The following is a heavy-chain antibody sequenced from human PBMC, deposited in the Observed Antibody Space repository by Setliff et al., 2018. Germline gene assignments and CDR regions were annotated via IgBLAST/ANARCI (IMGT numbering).Heavy chain of an antibody. Sequence: PSETLSLTCTVSGGSISNTYYYWSWIRQPAGKGLEWIGHIYTSWSTNYNPSLKSRVTISLDTSKNQFSLNLSSLTAADTAVYYCARVSGFQYMDVWGKGTTVTVSS. V-gene: IGHV4-61*09. CDR2: IYTSWST. J-gene: IGHJ6*03. CDR3: ARVSGFQYMDV. D-gene: IGHD3-3*01. CDR1: GGSISNTYYY.